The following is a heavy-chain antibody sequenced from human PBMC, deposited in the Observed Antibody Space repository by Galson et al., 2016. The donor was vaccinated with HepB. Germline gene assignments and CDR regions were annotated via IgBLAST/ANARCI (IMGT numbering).Heavy chain of an antibody. V-gene: IGHV4-4*02. Sequence: SETLSLTCAVSGGSISSSNWWNWDRQPPGKGLEWFGEIYHSGTTTYNTSLHSRVTISVNKSKNQFSLKLSSVTAADTAVYYCAGDDEETLGFRGLANGFDPWGQGTLVTVSS. D-gene: IGHD5-24*01. CDR3: AGDDEETLGFRGLANGFDP. J-gene: IGHJ5*02. CDR2: IYHSGTT. CDR1: GGSISSSNW.